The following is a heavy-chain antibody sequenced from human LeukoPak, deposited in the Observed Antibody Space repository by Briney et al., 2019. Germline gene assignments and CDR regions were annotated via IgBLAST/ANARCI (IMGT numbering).Heavy chain of an antibody. V-gene: IGHV4-34*01. CDR3: ATNPGGYCSSTNCYGEAP. D-gene: IGHD2-2*01. CDR2: INHSGST. J-gene: IGHJ5*02. Sequence: SETLSLTCAVYGGSFSGYYWSWIRQPPGKGLEWIGEINHSGSTNYNPSLKSRVTISVDTPRNQFSLKLSSVTAADTAAYYCATNPGGYCSSTNCYGEAPWGQGTLVTVSS. CDR1: GGSFSGYY.